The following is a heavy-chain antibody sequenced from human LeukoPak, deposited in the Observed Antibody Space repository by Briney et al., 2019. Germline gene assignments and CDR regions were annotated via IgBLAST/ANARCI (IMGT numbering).Heavy chain of an antibody. Sequence: GGSLRLSCAASGFTFSSYAMSWVRQAPGKGLEWVSAISGSGGSTYYADSAKGRFTISRDNSKNTLYLQMNSLRAEDTAVYYCAKGSITMVRGVTLPLGYWGQGTLVTVSS. CDR1: GFTFSSYA. J-gene: IGHJ4*02. V-gene: IGHV3-23*01. CDR2: ISGSGGST. CDR3: AKGSITMVRGVTLPLGY. D-gene: IGHD3-10*01.